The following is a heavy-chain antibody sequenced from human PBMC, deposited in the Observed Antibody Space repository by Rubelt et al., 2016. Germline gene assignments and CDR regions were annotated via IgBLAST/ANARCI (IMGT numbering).Heavy chain of an antibody. CDR2: IYPFDSDI. Sequence: EVQLEQSGAEVKQPGKSLKISCKGSGYIFTDYWIAWVRQMPGKGLEWMGIIYPFDSDIRYSPSFQGRVTISIDKSINTAYLQWSSLMASDTAIYVCARLDGFISAVDYWGQGTLVTVSS. CDR3: ARLDGFISAVDY. V-gene: IGHV5-51*03. J-gene: IGHJ4*02. CDR1: GYIFTDYW. D-gene: IGHD3/OR15-3a*01.